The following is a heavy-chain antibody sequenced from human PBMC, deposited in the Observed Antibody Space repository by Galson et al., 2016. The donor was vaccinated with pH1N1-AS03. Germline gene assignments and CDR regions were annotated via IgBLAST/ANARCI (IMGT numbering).Heavy chain of an antibody. V-gene: IGHV1-69*13. CDR3: SKDHDQTSDFRAALDY. J-gene: IGHJ4*02. CDR1: GGNFRTHP. Sequence: SVKVSCKASGGNFRTHPISWVRQAPGQGLEWMGGIMPVFGPAKYAQKFQGRVTISADESTTTAYMELNNLRPEDTAVYYCSKDHDQTSDFRAALDYWGQGAPVTVSS. CDR2: IMPVFGPA. D-gene: IGHD6-25*01.